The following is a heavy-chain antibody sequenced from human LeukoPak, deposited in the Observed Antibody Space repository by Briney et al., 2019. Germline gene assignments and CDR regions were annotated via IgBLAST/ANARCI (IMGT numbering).Heavy chain of an antibody. J-gene: IGHJ5*02. V-gene: IGHV1-8*01. CDR2: MNPNNGNT. CDR3: VRDGEGVAISVNYWFDP. D-gene: IGHD3-10*01. CDR1: GFTFTSYD. Sequence: ASVKVSCKASGFTFTSYDINWVRQASGQGLEWMGWMNPNNGNTGYAQKFQGRVTMTRDTSISTAYMELRGLRSEDTAVYYCVRDGEGVAISVNYWFDPWGQGTLVIVSS.